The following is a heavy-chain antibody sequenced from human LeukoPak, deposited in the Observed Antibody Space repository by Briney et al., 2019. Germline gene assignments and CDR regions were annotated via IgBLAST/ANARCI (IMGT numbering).Heavy chain of an antibody. CDR1: GYSFSSYW. D-gene: IGHD2-2*01. CDR3: ARQYCSSTSCFQYYFDY. Sequence: GESLKISCKVSGYSFSSYWIGWVRQMPGKGLEWIGIIYPGDSDTRYSPSFQGQVTISADKSISTAYLQWSSLKASDTAMYYCARQYCSSTSCFQYYFDYWGQGTLVTVSS. V-gene: IGHV5-51*01. CDR2: IYPGDSDT. J-gene: IGHJ4*02.